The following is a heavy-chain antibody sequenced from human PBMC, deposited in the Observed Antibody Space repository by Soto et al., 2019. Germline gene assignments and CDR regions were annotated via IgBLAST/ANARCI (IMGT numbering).Heavy chain of an antibody. CDR2: IRPDNVMT. CDR3: TREREVYSGYASNREAFDL. Sequence: ASVTVSCKSCGYTYTTYGINWVRQARGQGLEWMAWIRPDNVMTNSARKLNGSVTVTTDTPTITAYMELRSLRSDDTTVYYCTREREVYSGYASNREAFDLWGQGTMVTVSS. J-gene: IGHJ3*01. V-gene: IGHV1-18*01. CDR1: GYTYTTYG. D-gene: IGHD5-12*01.